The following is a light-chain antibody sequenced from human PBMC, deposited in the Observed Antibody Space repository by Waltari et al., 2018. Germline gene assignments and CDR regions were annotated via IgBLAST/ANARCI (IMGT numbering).Light chain of an antibody. CDR1: RSNNGHNT. CDR3: AAWDDSLNGWV. J-gene: IGLJ3*02. Sequence: QSVLTQPPSASGTPGQRVTISLSGTRSNNGHNTVTWYQQLPGTAPKLLIYSNNQRPSGVPDRFSGSKSGTSASLAISGLQSEDEADYYCAAWDDSLNGWVFGGGTKLTVL. V-gene: IGLV1-44*01. CDR2: SNN.